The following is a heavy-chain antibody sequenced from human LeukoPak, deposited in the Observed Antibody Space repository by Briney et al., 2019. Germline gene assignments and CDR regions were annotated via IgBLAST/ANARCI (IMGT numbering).Heavy chain of an antibody. Sequence: ASVKVSCKASGYNFTGYYMHWVRQAPGQGLEWMGWINPSGGSTSYAQKFQGRVTMTRDMSTSTVYMELSSLRSEDTAVYYCARHSSSWSDFDYWGQGTLVTVSS. CDR2: INPSGGST. J-gene: IGHJ4*02. CDR1: GYNFTGYY. CDR3: ARHSSSWSDFDY. D-gene: IGHD6-13*01. V-gene: IGHV1-46*01.